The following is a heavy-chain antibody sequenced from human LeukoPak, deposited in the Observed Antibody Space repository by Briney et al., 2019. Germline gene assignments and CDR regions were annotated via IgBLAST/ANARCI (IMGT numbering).Heavy chain of an antibody. CDR3: ARLPYCSGGSCYNDY. Sequence: GESLKISCKGSGYSFTSYWVGWVRQMPGTGLEWMGIIYPGDSDTRYSPSFQGQVTISADKPISTAYLQWSSLKASDTAMYYCARLPYCSGGSCYNDYWGQGTLVTVSS. D-gene: IGHD2-15*01. CDR1: GYSFTSYW. CDR2: IYPGDSDT. V-gene: IGHV5-51*01. J-gene: IGHJ4*02.